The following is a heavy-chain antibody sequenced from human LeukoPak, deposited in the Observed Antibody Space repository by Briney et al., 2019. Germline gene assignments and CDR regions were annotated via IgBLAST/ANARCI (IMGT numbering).Heavy chain of an antibody. CDR1: GYTFTGYY. CDR2: INPNSGGT. J-gene: IGHJ6*03. CDR3: ARGGEYSYGWKNYYYMDV. Sequence: ASVKVSYKASGYTFTGYYMHWVRQAPGQGLEWMGWINPNSGGTNYAQKFQGRVTMTRDTSISTAYMELSRLRSDDTAVYYCARGGEYSYGWKNYYYMDVWGKGTTVTVSS. D-gene: IGHD5-18*01. V-gene: IGHV1-2*02.